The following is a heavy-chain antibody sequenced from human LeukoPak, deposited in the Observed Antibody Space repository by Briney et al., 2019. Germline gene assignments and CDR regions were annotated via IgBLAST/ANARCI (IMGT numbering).Heavy chain of an antibody. J-gene: IGHJ4*02. V-gene: IGHV6-1*01. CDR3: AGGDHSRTGDAFNY. D-gene: IGHD7-27*01. CDR1: GDSVSSNSAT. Sequence: SQTLSLTCAIAGDSVSSNSATWNWIRQSPSRGLEWLGRTYYRSKWYNDYAVSVKSRITINPDTSKNQSSLQLNSVTPEDTAVYYCAGGDHSRTGDAFNYWGQGTLVTVSS. CDR2: TYYRSKWYN.